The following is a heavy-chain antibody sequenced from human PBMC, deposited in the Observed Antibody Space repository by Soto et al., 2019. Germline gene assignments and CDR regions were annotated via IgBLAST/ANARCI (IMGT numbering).Heavy chain of an antibody. J-gene: IGHJ4*02. Sequence: QVQLVQSGAEVKKPGSSVKVSCKAPGGTFRTDGFNWVRQAPGQGLQWMGGLIPLFGSPKYAQNFQGRVKITADESTTTAYMELSRLRSDDSAVYYCARGTDYFDFWGKGTLVTVSS. CDR2: LIPLFGSP. CDR1: GGTFRTDG. CDR3: ARGTDYFDF. V-gene: IGHV1-69*12. D-gene: IGHD4-17*01.